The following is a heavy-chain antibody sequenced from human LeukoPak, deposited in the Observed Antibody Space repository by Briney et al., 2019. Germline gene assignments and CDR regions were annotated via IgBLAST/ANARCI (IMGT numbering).Heavy chain of an antibody. D-gene: IGHD1-7*01. J-gene: IGHJ4*02. CDR2: IIPIFGTA. CDR3: ARELFLNYPFDY. CDR1: GGTFSSYA. V-gene: IGHV1-69*05. Sequence: SVKVSCKASGGTFSSYAISWVRQAPGQGLEWMGGIIPIFGTANYAQKFQGRVTITTDESTSTAYMELSSLRSEDTAVYYCARELFLNYPFDYWGQGTLVTVSS.